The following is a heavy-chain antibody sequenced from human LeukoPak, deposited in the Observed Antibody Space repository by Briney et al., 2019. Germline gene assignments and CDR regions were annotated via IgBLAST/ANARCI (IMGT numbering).Heavy chain of an antibody. CDR1: GFTCSSYA. Sequence: PGGSLRLSCAASGFTCSSYAMSWVRQAPGKGLEWVSGISGSGASAYYADSVKGRFTISRDNSKNTLYLQMNSLRAEDTAVYYCAKDRTMIVVRYYFDYWGQGTLVTVSS. J-gene: IGHJ4*02. CDR3: AKDRTMIVVRYYFDY. D-gene: IGHD3-22*01. CDR2: ISGSGASA. V-gene: IGHV3-23*01.